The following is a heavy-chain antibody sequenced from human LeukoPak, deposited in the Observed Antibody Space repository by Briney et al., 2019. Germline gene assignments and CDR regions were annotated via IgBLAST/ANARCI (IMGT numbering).Heavy chain of an antibody. D-gene: IGHD4-23*01. CDR3: ARIEDYGGNSVNY. CDR2: IYYSGST. V-gene: IGHV4-59*01. J-gene: IGHJ4*02. CDR1: GGSISSYY. Sequence: PSETLSLTCTVSGGSISSYYWSWIRQPPGKGLEWIGYIYYSGSTNYNPSLKSRVTISVDTSKNQFSLKLSSVTAADTAVYYCARIEDYGGNSVNYWGQGTLVTVSS.